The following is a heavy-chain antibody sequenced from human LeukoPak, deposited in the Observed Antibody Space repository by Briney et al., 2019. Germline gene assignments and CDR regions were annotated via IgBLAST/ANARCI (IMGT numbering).Heavy chain of an antibody. CDR1: GGSISSYY. CDR3: ARDRNTNWFDP. D-gene: IGHD4-11*01. J-gene: IGHJ5*02. V-gene: IGHV4-59*01. CDR2: IYYSGST. Sequence: SETLSLTCTVSGGSISSYYWSWIRQPPGKGLEWIGYIYYSGSTNYNPSLKSRVTISVDTSKNQFSLKLSSVTAADTAVYYCARDRNTNWFDPWGQGTLVTVSS.